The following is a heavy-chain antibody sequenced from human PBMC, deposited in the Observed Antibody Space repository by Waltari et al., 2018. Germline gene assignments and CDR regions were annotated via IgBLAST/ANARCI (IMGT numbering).Heavy chain of an antibody. CDR2: SKPNSSRT. CDR3: ARGPTQYDYESSGVPRH. V-gene: IGHV1-2*06. Sequence: QVQLVQSGAEVKKPGASVKVSCKASGYTFTGYYMHWVRQAPGQGLGWMGRSKPNSSRTNYAQKCQGRVTVTRDTSISTAYMELSRLRSDDTAVYYCARGPTQYDYESSGVPRHWGQGTLVSVSS. CDR1: GYTFTGYY. J-gene: IGHJ4*02. D-gene: IGHD3-22*01.